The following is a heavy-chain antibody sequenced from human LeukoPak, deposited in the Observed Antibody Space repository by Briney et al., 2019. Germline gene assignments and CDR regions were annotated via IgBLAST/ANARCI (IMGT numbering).Heavy chain of an antibody. D-gene: IGHD5-12*01. CDR1: GYTFTSYD. V-gene: IGHV1-8*01. CDR3: ARGLDIVATTDY. J-gene: IGHJ4*02. Sequence: ASVKVSCKAPGYTFTSYDINWVRQATGQGLEWMGWMNPNSGNTGYAQKFQGRVTMTRNTSISTAYMELSSLRSEDTAVYYCARGLDIVATTDYWGQGTLVTVSS. CDR2: MNPNSGNT.